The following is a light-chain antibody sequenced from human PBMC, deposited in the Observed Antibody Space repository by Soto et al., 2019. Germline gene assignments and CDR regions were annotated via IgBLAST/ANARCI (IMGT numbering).Light chain of an antibody. J-gene: IGKJ5*01. CDR1: QSVSSY. CDR3: HQRNQ. Sequence: EIVLTQSPATLSLSPGASATLSCRASQSVSSYLAWYQQIPGQPPRLLIYDSTNRAAGIPARFSGSRSGTDFTLTISSVEPEDVAMYYCHQRNQFGQGTRLEIK. CDR2: DST. V-gene: IGKV3-11*01.